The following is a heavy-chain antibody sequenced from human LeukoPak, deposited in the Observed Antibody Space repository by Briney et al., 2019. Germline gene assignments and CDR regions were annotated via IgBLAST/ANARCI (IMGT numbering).Heavy chain of an antibody. CDR1: GFAFSRYW. CDR2: INSDGSIT. J-gene: IGHJ4*02. CDR3: ASRDYTSSKY. V-gene: IGHV3-74*01. Sequence: GGSLRLSCAASGFAFSRYWMHWVRKAPGKGLVWVSDINSDGSITRYADSVKGRFTISRDNAKNTLYLQMNSLRAEDTAVYYCASRDYTSSKYWGQGTLVTVSS. D-gene: IGHD2-2*02.